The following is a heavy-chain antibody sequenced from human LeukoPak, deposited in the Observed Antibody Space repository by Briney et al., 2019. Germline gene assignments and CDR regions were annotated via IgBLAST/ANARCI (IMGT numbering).Heavy chain of an antibody. Sequence: GGSLRLSCAASGFTFSNYWMTWVRQAPGKGLEWVASISQDGSEKNYVDSVKGRFTISRDNAKNSLYLQMNSLRAEDTAAYYCAREIPGGTTTLDYWGQGTLVTVSS. CDR1: GFTFSNYW. CDR3: AREIPGGTTTLDY. J-gene: IGHJ4*02. CDR2: ISQDGSEK. V-gene: IGHV3-7*01. D-gene: IGHD1-26*01.